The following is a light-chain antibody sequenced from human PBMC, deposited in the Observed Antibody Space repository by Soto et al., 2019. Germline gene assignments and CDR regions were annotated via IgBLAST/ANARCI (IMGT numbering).Light chain of an antibody. J-gene: IGKJ5*01. CDR3: QQYKNWPL. CDR1: QSVRSH. Sequence: IVLTQSPASLSLSPGERATLSCRASQSVRSHLAWYQQKPGQPPRLLIYGASTRATGIPARFSGSGFGTEFTLTISSLQSEDFAVYYCQQYKNWPLFGQGTRLEIK. V-gene: IGKV3-15*01. CDR2: GAS.